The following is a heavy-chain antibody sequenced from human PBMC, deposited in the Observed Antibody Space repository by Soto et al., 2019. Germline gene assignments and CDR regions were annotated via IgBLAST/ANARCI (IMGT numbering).Heavy chain of an antibody. CDR1: GGSISSGCYY. D-gene: IGHD2-15*01. Sequence: PSETLSLTCTVSGGSISSGCYYWSWIRQHPGKGLEWIGYIYYSGSTYYNPSLKSRVTISVDTSKNQFSLKVSSVTAADTAAYYCARENRYCSGGSCSYNWFYPWGQGTPVTVSS. V-gene: IGHV4-31*03. CDR2: IYYSGST. J-gene: IGHJ5*02. CDR3: ARENRYCSGGSCSYNWFYP.